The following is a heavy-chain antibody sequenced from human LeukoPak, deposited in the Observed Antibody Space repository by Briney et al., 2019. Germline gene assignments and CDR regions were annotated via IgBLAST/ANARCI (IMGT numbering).Heavy chain of an antibody. CDR3: ASLTFGGVIFDY. Sequence: ASVKVSCKVSGYTLTELSMHWVRQAPGKGLEWMGGFDPEDGETIYAQKFQGRVTITTDESTSTAYMELSSLRSEDTAVYYCASLTFGGVIFDYWGQGTLVTVSS. V-gene: IGHV1-24*01. CDR2: FDPEDGET. J-gene: IGHJ4*02. D-gene: IGHD3-16*01. CDR1: GYTLTELS.